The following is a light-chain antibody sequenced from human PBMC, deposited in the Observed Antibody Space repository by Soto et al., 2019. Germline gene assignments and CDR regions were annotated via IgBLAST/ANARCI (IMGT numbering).Light chain of an antibody. CDR2: DAS. CDR1: QSVSSY. V-gene: IGKV3-11*01. J-gene: IGKJ1*01. CDR3: QQRRNWPGGT. Sequence: EIVLTQSPATLSLSPGERATLSCRASQSVSSYLAWYQQKPGQAPRLLIYDASNRATGIPARFSGSGSGTDFTLTISSLEPEVFAVYYCQQRRNWPGGTFGQGTKVDIK.